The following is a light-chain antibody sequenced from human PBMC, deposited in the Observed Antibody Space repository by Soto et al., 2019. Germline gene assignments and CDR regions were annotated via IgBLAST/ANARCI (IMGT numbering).Light chain of an antibody. J-gene: IGLJ1*01. V-gene: IGLV2-14*01. CDR2: DIN. Sequence: QSVLTQPASVSGSPGQSITVSCTGTSSDIGGYIFVSWYQQHLGKAPKLMIYDINNRPSGVSKRFSGSKSGNTASLTISGLQAEDEADYYCVSYTARSSYVFGTGTKLTVL. CDR3: VSYTARSSYV. CDR1: SSDIGGYIF.